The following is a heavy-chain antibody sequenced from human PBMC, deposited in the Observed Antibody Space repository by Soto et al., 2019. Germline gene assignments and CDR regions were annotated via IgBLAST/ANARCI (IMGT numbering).Heavy chain of an antibody. CDR2: IWYDGSNK. Sequence: GGSLRLSCAASGFTFSSYGMHWVRQAPGKGLEWVAVIWYDGSNKYYADSVKGRFTISRDNSKNTLYLQMNSLRAEDTAVYYCARERYRAAHGAWFDPWGQGTLVTVSS. J-gene: IGHJ5*02. CDR1: GFTFSSYG. V-gene: IGHV3-33*01. D-gene: IGHD1-26*01. CDR3: ARERYRAAHGAWFDP.